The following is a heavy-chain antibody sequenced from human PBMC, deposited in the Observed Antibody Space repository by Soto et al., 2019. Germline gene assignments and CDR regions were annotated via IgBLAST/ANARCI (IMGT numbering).Heavy chain of an antibody. CDR1: GGSISSGGYS. Sequence: NPSETLSLTCAVSGGSISSGGYSWSWIRQPPGKGLEWIGYIYHSGSTYYNPSLKSRVTISVDRSKNQFSLKLSSVTAADTAVYYCASFYWARYFDYWGQGTLVTVSS. D-gene: IGHD2-15*01. CDR2: IYHSGST. V-gene: IGHV4-30-2*01. CDR3: ASFYWARYFDY. J-gene: IGHJ4*02.